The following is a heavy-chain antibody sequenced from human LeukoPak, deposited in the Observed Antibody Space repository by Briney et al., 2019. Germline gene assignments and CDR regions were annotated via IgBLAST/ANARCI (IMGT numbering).Heavy chain of an antibody. Sequence: SETLSLTCTVSGGSISSYYWSWIRQPAGKGLEWIGRIYTSGSTNYNPSLKSRVTMSVDTSKNQFSLKLSSVTAADTAVYYCARDTRYCSSTSCYRSGNWFDPWGQGTLVTVSS. CDR3: ARDTRYCSSTSCYRSGNWFDP. J-gene: IGHJ5*02. V-gene: IGHV4-4*07. CDR2: IYTSGST. CDR1: GGSISSYY. D-gene: IGHD2-2*01.